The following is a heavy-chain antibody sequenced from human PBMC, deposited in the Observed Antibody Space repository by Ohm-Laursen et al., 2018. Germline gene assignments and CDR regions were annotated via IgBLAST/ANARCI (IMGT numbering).Heavy chain of an antibody. D-gene: IGHD1/OR15-1a*01. V-gene: IGHV3-7*01. J-gene: IGHJ4*02. Sequence: SLRLSCAAPGFTFSNYGMHWVRQAPGKGLEWVANIKQDGSEKYFLDSVKGRFTFSRDNAKNSVSLQMNSLRGEDTAVYYCARGSGTPWGLYFDHWGQGALVTVSS. CDR1: GFTFSNYG. CDR2: IKQDGSEK. CDR3: ARGSGTPWGLYFDH.